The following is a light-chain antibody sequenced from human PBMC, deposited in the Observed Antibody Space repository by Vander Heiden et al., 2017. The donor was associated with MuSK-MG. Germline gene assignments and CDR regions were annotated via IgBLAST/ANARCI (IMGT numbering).Light chain of an antibody. Sequence: DIQLTQSPSFLSASVGDRVTITCRASQGISSYLAWYQQKPGKAPKLLIYAASTLQSGVPSRFSGGGSGTEFTLTISSLQPEDCATYYCLQLHSYARTFGHGTKVEIK. CDR2: AAS. V-gene: IGKV1-9*01. CDR3: LQLHSYART. J-gene: IGKJ1*01. CDR1: QGISSY.